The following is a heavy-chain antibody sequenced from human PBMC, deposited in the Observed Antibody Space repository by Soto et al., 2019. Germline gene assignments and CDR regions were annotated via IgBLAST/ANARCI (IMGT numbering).Heavy chain of an antibody. CDR1: GGSISSGGYS. J-gene: IGHJ4*02. CDR2: IYHSGST. D-gene: IGHD4-4*01. V-gene: IGHV4-30-2*01. Sequence: QLQLQESGSGLVKPSQTLSLTCAVSGGSISSGGYSWSWIRQPPGKGLEWIGYIYHSGSTYYNPSLKSRGXXXVXRSKNQFSRKLSSGTAADTAVYYCARGMTTVTTLDYWGQGTLVTVSS. CDR3: ARGMTTVTTLDY.